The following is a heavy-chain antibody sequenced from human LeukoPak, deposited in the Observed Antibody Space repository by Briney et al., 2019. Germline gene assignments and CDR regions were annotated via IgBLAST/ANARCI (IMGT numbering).Heavy chain of an antibody. D-gene: IGHD6-19*01. V-gene: IGHV4-38-2*02. CDR1: GYSISSGYY. CDR3: ARGGIAVQSAFDI. Sequence: PSETLSLTCTVSGYSISSGYYWGWIRQPPGKGLEWIGSIYHSGSTNYNPSLKSRVTISVDTSKNQFSLKLSSVTAADTAVYYCARGGIAVQSAFDIWGQGTMVTVSS. J-gene: IGHJ3*02. CDR2: IYHSGST.